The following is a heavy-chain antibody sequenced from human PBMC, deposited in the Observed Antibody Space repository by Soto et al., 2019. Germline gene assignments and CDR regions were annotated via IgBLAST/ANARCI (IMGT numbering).Heavy chain of an antibody. V-gene: IGHV4-39*01. D-gene: IGHD5-18*01. CDR1: GGSISSSSYY. CDR2: IYYSGST. Sequence: SETLSLTCTVSGGSISSSSYYWGWIRQPPGKGLEWIGSIYYSGSTYYNPSLKSRVTISVDTSKNQFSLKLSSVTAADTAVYYCARTNFPIRGYSYGLYYFDYWGQGTLVTVSS. CDR3: ARTNFPIRGYSYGLYYFDY. J-gene: IGHJ4*02.